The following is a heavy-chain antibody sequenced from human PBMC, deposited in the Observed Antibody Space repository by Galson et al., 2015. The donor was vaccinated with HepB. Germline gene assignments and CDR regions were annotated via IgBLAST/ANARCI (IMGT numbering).Heavy chain of an antibody. D-gene: IGHD3-16*02. J-gene: IGHJ4*02. CDR2: ITGSGATP. CDR1: GFTFSKYA. V-gene: IGHV3-23*01. Sequence: SLRLSCAASGFTFSKYAMSWVRQAPGKGLEWVSAITGSGATPYYADSVKGRFTISRDNSKSTMYLQMNSLRAEDTAVYYCAKDSPYDYILGSYRSHFDYWGQGTLVTVSS. CDR3: AKDSPYDYILGSYRSHFDY.